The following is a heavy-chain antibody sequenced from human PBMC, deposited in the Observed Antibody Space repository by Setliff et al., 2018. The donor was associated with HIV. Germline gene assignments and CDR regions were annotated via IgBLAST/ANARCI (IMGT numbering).Heavy chain of an antibody. Sequence: SETLSLTCTVSGDSITDDDYYWGWIRQPPGKGLEWIAIIHYNGRTYYDPSLKSRVTIFVDTSKTQFYLKLRSVTASDTAVYYCARYTSKLDWFDPWGQGTLVTVSS. CDR2: IHYNGRT. CDR3: ARYTSKLDWFDP. J-gene: IGHJ5*02. CDR1: GDSITDDDYY. D-gene: IGHD2-2*02. V-gene: IGHV4-39*01.